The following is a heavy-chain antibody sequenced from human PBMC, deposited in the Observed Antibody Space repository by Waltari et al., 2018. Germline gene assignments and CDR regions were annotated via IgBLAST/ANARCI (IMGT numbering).Heavy chain of an antibody. V-gene: IGHV7-4-1*02. CDR1: GYTFTSYD. J-gene: IGHJ6*03. CDR3: ARAGKLRFLEWLPKDDMDV. CDR2: INTTPGNP. D-gene: IGHD3-3*01. Sequence: QVQLVQSESALKKPGASVTVSFKASGYTFTSYDMTWAPQAAGHGREGMGWINTTPGNPTLARGFTVRFVFSLDTSVSTAYLQISSLKAEDTAVYYCARAGKLRFLEWLPKDDMDVWGKGTTVTVSS.